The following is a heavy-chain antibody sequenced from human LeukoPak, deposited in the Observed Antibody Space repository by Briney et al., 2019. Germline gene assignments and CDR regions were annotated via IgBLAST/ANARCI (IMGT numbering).Heavy chain of an antibody. J-gene: IGHJ4*02. CDR1: GYTFTSYG. CDR3: AIAYDYVWGSYRYCSFEY. Sequence: ASVKVSCKASGYTFTSYGISWVRQAPGQGLEWMGWISAYNGNTNYARKLQGRVTMTTDTSTSTAYIELRSLRSDDTAVYYCAIAYDYVWGSYRYCSFEYWGQGTLGTVSS. CDR2: ISAYNGNT. D-gene: IGHD3-16*02. V-gene: IGHV1-18*01.